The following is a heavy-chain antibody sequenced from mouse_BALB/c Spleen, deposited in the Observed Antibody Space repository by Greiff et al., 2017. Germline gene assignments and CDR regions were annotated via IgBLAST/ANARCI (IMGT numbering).Heavy chain of an antibody. CDR2: ISDGGSYT. CDR1: GFTFSDYY. J-gene: IGHJ3*01. Sequence: EVQGVESGGGLVKPGGSLKLSCAASGFTFSDYYMYWVRQTPEKRLEWVATISDGGSYTYYPDSVKGRFTISRDNAKNNLYLQMSSLKSEDTAMYYCARTYGSSYDAWFAYWGQGTLVTVSA. V-gene: IGHV5-4*02. D-gene: IGHD1-1*01. CDR3: ARTYGSSYDAWFAY.